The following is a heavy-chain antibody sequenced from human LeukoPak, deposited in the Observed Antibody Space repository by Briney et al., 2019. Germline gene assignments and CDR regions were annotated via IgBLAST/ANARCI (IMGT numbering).Heavy chain of an antibody. D-gene: IGHD6-13*01. Sequence: PGGSLRLSCAASGFTFSDYYMSWIRQAPGKGLEWVSYISSSGSTIYYADSVKGRFTISRDNAKNSLYLQMNSLRAEDMALYYCAKSSSSWSTGGDAFDIWGQGTMVTVSS. CDR1: GFTFSDYY. CDR2: ISSSGSTI. V-gene: IGHV3-11*01. J-gene: IGHJ3*02. CDR3: AKSSSSWSTGGDAFDI.